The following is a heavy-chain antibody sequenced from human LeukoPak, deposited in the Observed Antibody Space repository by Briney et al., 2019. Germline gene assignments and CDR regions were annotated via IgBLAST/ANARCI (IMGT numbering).Heavy chain of an antibody. Sequence: SETLSLTCTVSGGSISSYYWSWIRQPPGKGLEWIGYIYYSGSTNYNPSLKSRVTISVDRSKNQFSLKLSSVTAADTAVYYCARTVGSSPFDYWGQGTLVTVSS. V-gene: IGHV4-59*12. CDR2: IYYSGST. J-gene: IGHJ4*02. CDR1: GGSISSYY. CDR3: ARTVGSSPFDY. D-gene: IGHD1-26*01.